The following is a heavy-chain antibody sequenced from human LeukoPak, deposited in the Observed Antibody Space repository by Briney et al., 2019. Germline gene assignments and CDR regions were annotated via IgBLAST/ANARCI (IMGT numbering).Heavy chain of an antibody. Sequence: SETLSLTCTVSGGSISSYYWSWIRQPPGKGLEWIGYIYYSGSTNYNPSLKSRVTISVDTSKNQFSLKLSSVTAADTAVYYCARDRVMYSSGWLYYFDYWGQGTLVTVSS. CDR1: GGSISSYY. D-gene: IGHD6-19*01. CDR3: ARDRVMYSSGWLYYFDY. CDR2: IYYSGST. V-gene: IGHV4-59*12. J-gene: IGHJ4*02.